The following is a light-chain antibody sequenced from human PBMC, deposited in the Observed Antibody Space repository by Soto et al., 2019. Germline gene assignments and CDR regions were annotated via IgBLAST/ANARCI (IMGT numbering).Light chain of an antibody. CDR3: QQYNSYSSVT. V-gene: IGKV1-5*01. CDR1: QSISSW. CDR2: DAS. Sequence: DIQMTQSPSTLSASVGDRVTITCRASQSISSWLAWYQQKPGKAPKLLIYDASSLESGVPSRFSGSGSGTECTLTISILQPDDFATYYCQQYNSYSSVTFGQGTKLEIK. J-gene: IGKJ2*01.